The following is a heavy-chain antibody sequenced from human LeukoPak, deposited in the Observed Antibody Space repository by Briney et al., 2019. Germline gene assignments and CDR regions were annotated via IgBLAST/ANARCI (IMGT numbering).Heavy chain of an antibody. CDR3: ARKSGGSSASAFDI. CDR1: GGSISGYY. Sequence: SETLSLTCTVSGGSISGYYWNWIRQPAGQGLGYIGRVYSSGSTAYNPSLKSRVTMSLDTSKNQFSLRLRSVTAADTAVYYCARKSGGSSASAFDIWGQGKMVTVSS. D-gene: IGHD6-6*01. V-gene: IGHV4-4*07. CDR2: VYSSGST. J-gene: IGHJ3*02.